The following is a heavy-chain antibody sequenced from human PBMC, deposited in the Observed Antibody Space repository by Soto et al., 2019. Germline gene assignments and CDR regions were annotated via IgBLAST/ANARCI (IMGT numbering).Heavy chain of an antibody. CDR1: GFTFSSYG. CDR3: AKETHSSGYGSYFDY. CDR2: ISKDGSTK. V-gene: IGHV3-30*18. D-gene: IGHD3-22*01. Sequence: GGSLRLSCAASGFTFSSYGMHWVRQAPGKGLEWVAVISKDGSTKYDADSVEGRFTISRDNSKNTLYLQMNSLRAEDTAVYYCAKETHSSGYGSYFDYWGQGTLLTVSS. J-gene: IGHJ4*02.